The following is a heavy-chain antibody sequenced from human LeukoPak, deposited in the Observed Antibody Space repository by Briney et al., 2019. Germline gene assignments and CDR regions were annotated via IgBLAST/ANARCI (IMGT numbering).Heavy chain of an antibody. J-gene: IGHJ4*02. D-gene: IGHD6-6*01. V-gene: IGHV1-69*04. CDR1: GGTFSSYA. CDR3: ARTGIAARYAFDY. Sequence: AASVKVSCKASGGTFSSYAISWVRQAPGQGLEWMGRIIPILGIAKYAQKFQGRVTITADNSTSTAHMELSSLRSEDTAVYYCARTGIAARYAFDYWGQGTLVTVSS. CDR2: IIPILGIA.